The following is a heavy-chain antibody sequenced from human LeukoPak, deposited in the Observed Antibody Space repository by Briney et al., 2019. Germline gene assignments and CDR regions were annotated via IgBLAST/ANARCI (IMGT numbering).Heavy chain of an antibody. J-gene: IGHJ3*02. CDR2: IKQDGSEK. Sequence: QPGGSLRLSCAASGFRFSTYWMSWVRQAPGKGLEWVANIKQDGSEKDYVDSVKGRFTISRDNARNSLSLQMSNLRAEDTAVYYCARPDSDTSAYRPFDIWGQGTWSPSLQ. V-gene: IGHV3-7*04. D-gene: IGHD3-22*01. CDR3: ARPDSDTSAYRPFDI. CDR1: GFRFSTYW.